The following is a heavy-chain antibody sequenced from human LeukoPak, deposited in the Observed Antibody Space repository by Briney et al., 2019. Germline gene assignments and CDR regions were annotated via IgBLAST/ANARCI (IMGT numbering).Heavy chain of an antibody. CDR2: ISSRSSYI. V-gene: IGHV3-21*01. CDR3: ARDFGPYGMDV. D-gene: IGHD3-16*01. J-gene: IGHJ6*02. Sequence: GGSLRLSCAASGFTFSSYSMNWVRQAPGKGLEWVSCISSRSSYIYYTDSVKGRFTISRDNAKNSLSLQMNSLRAEDTAVYYCARDFGPYGMDVWGQGTTVTVSS. CDR1: GFTFSSYS.